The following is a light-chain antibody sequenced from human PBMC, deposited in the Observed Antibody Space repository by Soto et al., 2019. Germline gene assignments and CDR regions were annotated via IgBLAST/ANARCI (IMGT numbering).Light chain of an antibody. CDR2: AAS. V-gene: IGKV1-39*01. Sequence: DIQMAQSPASLSASVGDRVTITCRASQKISNHLNWFQQKSGKAPRLLIYAASTLQSGVPSRFSGSGSWTDFTLTISGLQREDFATYYCQQGYSIPYTFGQGTKLEIK. CDR1: QKISNH. J-gene: IGKJ2*01. CDR3: QQGYSIPYT.